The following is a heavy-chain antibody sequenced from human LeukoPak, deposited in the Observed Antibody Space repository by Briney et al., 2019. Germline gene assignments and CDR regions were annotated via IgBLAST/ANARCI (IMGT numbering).Heavy chain of an antibody. CDR1: GGSISCYY. V-gene: IGHV4-59*01. J-gene: IGHJ5*02. CDR3: ARGGTYNDILSFDP. Sequence: SETLSLTCTVSGGSISCYYWTWIRQSPGKGLEWTGQIYYTGSTYYNPSLKRRVTISVDTSRNQFSLTLTSVTAADTAVYHCARGGTYNDILSFDPWGQGTLVTVSS. D-gene: IGHD3-9*01. CDR2: IYYTGST.